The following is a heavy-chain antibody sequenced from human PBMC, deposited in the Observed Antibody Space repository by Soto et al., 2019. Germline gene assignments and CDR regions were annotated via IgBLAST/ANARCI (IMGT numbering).Heavy chain of an antibody. V-gene: IGHV4-59*06. Sequence: SETLSLTCTVSGGSISSYYWSWIRQPPGKGLEWIGYIYYSGSTYYNPSLKSRVTISVDTSKNQFSLKLSSVTAADTAVYYCARFADSSGYFDYWGQGTLVTVSS. CDR3: ARFADSSGYFDY. D-gene: IGHD3-22*01. CDR1: GGSISSYY. J-gene: IGHJ4*02. CDR2: IYYSGST.